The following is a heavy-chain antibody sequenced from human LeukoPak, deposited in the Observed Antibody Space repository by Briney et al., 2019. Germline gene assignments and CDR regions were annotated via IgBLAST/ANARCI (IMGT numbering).Heavy chain of an antibody. J-gene: IGHJ4*02. CDR1: GFTFSSYE. V-gene: IGHV3-48*03. D-gene: IGHD5-24*01. CDR3: ARTKEMASISYFDS. Sequence: GGSLRLSCAASGFTFSSYEMNWVRQAPGKGLEWVSYIDSSGSNIHYADSVKGRFTISRDNAKNSLYLQMNSLRAEDTAVYYCARTKEMASISYFDSWGQGALVTVSS. CDR2: IDSSGSNI.